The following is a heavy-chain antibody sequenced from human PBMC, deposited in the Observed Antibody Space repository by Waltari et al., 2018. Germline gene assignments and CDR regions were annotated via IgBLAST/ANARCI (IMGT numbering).Heavy chain of an antibody. J-gene: IGHJ4*02. CDR1: GDSISGSFW. CDR2: IHGSGRI. CDR3: ARDRGRGLYLDS. V-gene: IGHV4-4*02. D-gene: IGHD5-12*01. Sequence: QVQLQESGPGLVKPSGTLSVTCAVSGDSISGSFWWSWVRPTPGKGLEWIGQIHGSGRINYNPSLESRVTVSRDTSNNPFSLKLTSATAADTAVYFCARDRGRGLYLDSWGQGILVTVSP.